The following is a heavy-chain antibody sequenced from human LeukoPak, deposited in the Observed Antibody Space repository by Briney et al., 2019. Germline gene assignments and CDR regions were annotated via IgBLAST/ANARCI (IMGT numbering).Heavy chain of an antibody. Sequence: ASVKVSCKASGGTFSSYAISWVRQAPGQGLEWIGGIIPIFGTANYAQKFRGRVTITADKSTSTAYMELSSLRSEDTAVYYCARDYPAGYSSGWLDWFDPWGQGTLVTVSS. CDR3: ARDYPAGYSSGWLDWFDP. CDR1: GGTFSSYA. V-gene: IGHV1-69*06. CDR2: IIPIFGTA. D-gene: IGHD6-19*01. J-gene: IGHJ5*02.